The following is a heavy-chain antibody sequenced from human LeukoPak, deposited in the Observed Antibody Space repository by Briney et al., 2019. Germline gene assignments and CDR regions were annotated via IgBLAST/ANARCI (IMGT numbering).Heavy chain of an antibody. CDR3: ARSLDGGWHRYYFDY. V-gene: IGHV4-34*01. D-gene: IGHD6-19*01. CDR1: GGSFSGYY. J-gene: IGHJ4*02. CDR2: INHSGST. Sequence: SETLSLTCAVYGGSFSGYYWSWIRQPPGKGLEWIGEINHSGSTNYNPSLKSRVTISVDTSKNQFSLKLSSVTAADTAVYYCARSLDGGWHRYYFDYWGQGTLVTVSS.